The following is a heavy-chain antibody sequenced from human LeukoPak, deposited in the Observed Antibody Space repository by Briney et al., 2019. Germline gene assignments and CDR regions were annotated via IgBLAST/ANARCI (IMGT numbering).Heavy chain of an antibody. CDR1: GGSFSGYY. CDR3: ARLHTNSGDDC. Sequence: PSETLSLTCAVYGGSFSGYYWSWIRQPPGKGLEWIGKINYSGSTNCNPSLKSRVTISVDTSKNQFSLKLSSVTAADTAVYYCARLHTNSGDDCWGQGTLVTVSS. CDR2: INYSGST. D-gene: IGHD2-2*01. J-gene: IGHJ4*02. V-gene: IGHV4-34*01.